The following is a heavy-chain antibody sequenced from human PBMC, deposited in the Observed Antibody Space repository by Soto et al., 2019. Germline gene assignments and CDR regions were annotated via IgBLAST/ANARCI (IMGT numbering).Heavy chain of an antibody. CDR3: ARDQPGYSYGYGLGY. V-gene: IGHV3-23*01. CDR1: GLTFNNYA. D-gene: IGHD5-18*01. J-gene: IGHJ4*02. CDR2: IVGSDGTT. Sequence: GGPLRLSCAASGLTFNNYAMSWVRQAPGKGLEWVSAIVGSDGTTYYADSVKGRFTISRDNAKNSLYLQMNSLRAEDTAVYYCARDQPGYSYGYGLGYWGQGTLVTVSS.